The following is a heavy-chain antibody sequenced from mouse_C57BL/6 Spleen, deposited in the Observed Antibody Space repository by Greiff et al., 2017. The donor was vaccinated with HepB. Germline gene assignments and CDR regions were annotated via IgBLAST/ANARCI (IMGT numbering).Heavy chain of an antibody. CDR3: ARGDSNPFFDY. J-gene: IGHJ2*01. V-gene: IGHV5-6*01. D-gene: IGHD2-5*01. CDR2: ISSGGSYT. Sequence: EVKLVESGGDLVKPGGSLKLSCAASGFTFSSYGMSWVRQTPDKRLEWVATISSGGSYTYYPDSVKGRFTISRDNAKNTLYLQMSSLKSEDTAMYYCARGDSNPFFDYWGQGTTLTVSS. CDR1: GFTFSSYG.